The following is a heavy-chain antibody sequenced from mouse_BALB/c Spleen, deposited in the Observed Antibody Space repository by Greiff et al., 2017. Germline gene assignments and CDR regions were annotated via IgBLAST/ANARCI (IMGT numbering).Heavy chain of an antibody. CDR2: IWSGGST. J-gene: IGHJ4*01. CDR3: ARKSHYGSSYGYAMDY. CDR1: GFSLTSYG. V-gene: IGHV2-2*02. Sequence: QVQLKESGPGLVQPSQSLSITCTVSGFSLTSYGVHWVRQSPGKGLEWLGVIWSGGSTDYNAAFISRLSISKDNSKSQVFFKMNSLQANDTAIYYCARKSHYGSSYGYAMDYWGQGTSVTVSS. D-gene: IGHD1-1*01.